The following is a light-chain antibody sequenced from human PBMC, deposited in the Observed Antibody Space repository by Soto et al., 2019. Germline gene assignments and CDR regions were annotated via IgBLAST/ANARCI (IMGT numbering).Light chain of an antibody. CDR1: QSVSSSY. V-gene: IGKV3-20*01. CDR2: GAS. Sequence: EIVLTQSPGTLSLSPGERATLSCRASQSVSSSYLAWYQQKLGQAPRLLIYGASSRATGIPDRFSDSGSGTDFTLTISRLEPEDFAVYYCQQYGSSPQTFGQGTKVDIK. J-gene: IGKJ1*01. CDR3: QQYGSSPQT.